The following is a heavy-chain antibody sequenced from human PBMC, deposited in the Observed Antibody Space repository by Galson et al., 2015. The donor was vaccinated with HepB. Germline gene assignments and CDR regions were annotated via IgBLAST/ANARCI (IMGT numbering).Heavy chain of an antibody. CDR2: IIPSGGIP. CDR1: GYTFMNYY. Sequence: SVKVSCKASGYTFMNYYMHWVRQAPGQGLEWMGKIIPSGGIPTYAQKLPGRLTLNRDTAASTVYLELTSLTSDDTAVYYCTRYGGSALDYWGQGTLVTVSS. J-gene: IGHJ4*02. CDR3: TRYGGSALDY. D-gene: IGHD4-23*01. V-gene: IGHV1-46*03.